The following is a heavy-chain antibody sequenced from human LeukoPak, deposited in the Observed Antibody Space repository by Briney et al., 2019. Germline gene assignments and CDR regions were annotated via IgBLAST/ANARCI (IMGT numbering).Heavy chain of an antibody. CDR1: GFTVSNNY. Sequence: PGGSLRLSCAASGFTVSNNYMSWVRRAAGKGLEWVALIYSAGGTYYADSVKGRFTIPRDNSKNTLHLQMNSLRAEDTAVYYCVRNSGKLGAWGQGTLVTVSS. D-gene: IGHD3-10*01. J-gene: IGHJ5*02. CDR3: VRNSGKLGA. CDR2: IYSAGGT. V-gene: IGHV3-53*01.